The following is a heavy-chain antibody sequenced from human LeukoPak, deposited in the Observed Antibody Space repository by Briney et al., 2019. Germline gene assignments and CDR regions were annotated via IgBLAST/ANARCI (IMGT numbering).Heavy chain of an antibody. Sequence: GGSLRLSCAASGFTFSSYAMSWVRQAPGKGLEWVSAISGSGGSTYYADYVKGRFTISRDNSKNTLYLQMNSLRAEDTAVYYCAKDQRRDSKTRTGYYFDYWGQGTLVTVSS. CDR3: AKDQRRDSKTRTGYYFDY. CDR1: GFTFSSYA. CDR2: ISGSGGST. D-gene: IGHD3-22*01. V-gene: IGHV3-23*01. J-gene: IGHJ4*02.